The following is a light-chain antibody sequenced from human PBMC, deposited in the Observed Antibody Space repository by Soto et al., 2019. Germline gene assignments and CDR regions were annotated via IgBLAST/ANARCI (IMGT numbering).Light chain of an antibody. CDR2: DVS. Sequence: QSALTQPASVSGSPGQSITISCTGTSSDVGGYNYVSWYQHHPGKAPKLMIYDVSNRPSGVSNRFSGSKSGNTASLTISGLQAEDEADYYCSSFTSSITYGFGTGTKVTVL. CDR3: SSFTSSITYG. J-gene: IGLJ1*01. V-gene: IGLV2-14*03. CDR1: SSDVGGYNY.